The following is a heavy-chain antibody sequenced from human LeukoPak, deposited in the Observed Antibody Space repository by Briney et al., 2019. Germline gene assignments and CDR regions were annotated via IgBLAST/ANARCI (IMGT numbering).Heavy chain of an antibody. V-gene: IGHV4-31*03. CDR2: IYDSGTT. D-gene: IGHD1-14*01. Sequence: PSETLSLTCTVSGDSISNGGYYWSWIRQHPGKGLEWIGYIYDSGTTYYNPALQSRVTISVDTSGNQFSLKLMSLTAADTAVYYCARGGDRRGFDYWGQGTLVTVSS. CDR1: GDSISNGGYY. CDR3: ARGGDRRGFDY. J-gene: IGHJ4*02.